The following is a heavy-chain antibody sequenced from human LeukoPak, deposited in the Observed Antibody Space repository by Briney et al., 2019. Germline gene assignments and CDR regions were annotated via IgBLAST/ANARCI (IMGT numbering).Heavy chain of an antibody. CDR1: GDSISTDYW. CDR3: VRNGAYNLNY. J-gene: IGHJ4*02. V-gene: IGHV4-4*02. Sequence: SGTLSLTCAVSGDSISTDYWWSWVRQPPGKGLEWIAEIFHNGNTNYNPSLKSRVTISLDKSKNQFSLKMRSVTAADTAVYFCVRNGAYNLNYWGQGTLVTVSS. D-gene: IGHD1-14*01. CDR2: IFHNGNT.